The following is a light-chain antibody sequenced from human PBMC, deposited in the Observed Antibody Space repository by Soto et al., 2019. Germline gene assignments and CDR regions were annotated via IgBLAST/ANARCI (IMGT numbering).Light chain of an antibody. J-gene: IGKJ2*01. Sequence: DIQMTQSPSTLSASVGERVTITCRASQSVNNWLAWYQQKPGKAPNLLIFKASSLETGVPSRFSGSGSGTEFTLTISSLQPDDFATYYCQQYKSSPYTFGQGTKLEIK. CDR3: QQYKSSPYT. CDR2: KAS. V-gene: IGKV1-5*03. CDR1: QSVNNW.